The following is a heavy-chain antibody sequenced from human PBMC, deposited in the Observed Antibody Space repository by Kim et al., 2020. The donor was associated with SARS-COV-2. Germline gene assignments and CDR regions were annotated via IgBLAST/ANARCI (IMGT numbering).Heavy chain of an antibody. Sequence: GGSLRLSCAASGFTVSSNYMSWVRQAPGKGLEWVSVIYSGGSTYYADSVKGRFTISRDNSKNTLYLQMNSLRAEDTAVYYCARDSVIKNYYYYGMDVWGQGTTVTVSS. V-gene: IGHV3-53*01. CDR3: ARDSVIKNYYYYGMDV. CDR2: IYSGGST. D-gene: IGHD3-22*01. J-gene: IGHJ6*02. CDR1: GFTVSSNY.